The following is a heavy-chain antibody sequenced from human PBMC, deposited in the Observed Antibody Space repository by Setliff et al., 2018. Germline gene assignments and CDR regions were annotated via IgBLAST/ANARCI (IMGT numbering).Heavy chain of an antibody. V-gene: IGHV4-61*09. J-gene: IGHJ6*03. CDR1: GASISSGSYY. CDR2: IHSSGSA. Sequence: PSETLSLTCTVSGASISSGSYYWSWIRQPAGKGLEWIGHIHSSGSANYNSSLESRLTMSLDPSKKQFSLKLSSVTAADTAVYYCARMSGFLYMDVWGKGTTVTVSS. CDR3: ARMSGFLYMDV. D-gene: IGHD6-25*01.